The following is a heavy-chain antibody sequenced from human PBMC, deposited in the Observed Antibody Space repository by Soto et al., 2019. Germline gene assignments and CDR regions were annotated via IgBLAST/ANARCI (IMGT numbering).Heavy chain of an antibody. CDR2: MNPNSGNT. J-gene: IGHJ6*02. V-gene: IGHV1-8*01. Sequence: QVQLVQSGAEVKKPGASVKVSCKASGYTFTSYDINWVRQATGQGLEWMGWMNPNSGNTGYAQKFXXGXTXXRNTSISTAYMELSSLRSEDTAVYYCSREGKGFDVWGQGTTLTVSS. D-gene: IGHD1-26*01. CDR3: SREGKGFDV. CDR1: GYTFTSYD.